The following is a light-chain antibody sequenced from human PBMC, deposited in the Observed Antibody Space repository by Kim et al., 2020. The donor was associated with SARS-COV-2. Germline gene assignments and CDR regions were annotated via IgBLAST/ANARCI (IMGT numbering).Light chain of an antibody. V-gene: IGKV3-20*01. CDR1: QNVVRNY. Sequence: SPVERASHTRSDSQNVVRNYLAWYQQKPGQAPRLLIHGASTRATGIPDRFSGSGSGTDFSLTISRLEPEDFTLYYCQQYASAPNTFGQGTRLDIK. CDR2: GAS. J-gene: IGKJ5*01. CDR3: QQYASAPNT.